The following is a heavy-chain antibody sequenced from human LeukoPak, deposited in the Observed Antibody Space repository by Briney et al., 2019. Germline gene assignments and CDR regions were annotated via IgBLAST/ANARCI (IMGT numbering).Heavy chain of an antibody. V-gene: IGHV4-34*01. CDR1: GGSFRDYY. Sequence: SETLSLTCAVYGGSFRDYYWSWIRQPPGQGLEWVGEINHSGFTTYNPSLERRITISVDTSKNQFFLSLKSVTAADTAVYYCAYNRNRIIDTFDIWGQGTMVTVSS. J-gene: IGHJ3*02. CDR3: AYNRNRIIDTFDI. D-gene: IGHD1-14*01. CDR2: INHSGFT.